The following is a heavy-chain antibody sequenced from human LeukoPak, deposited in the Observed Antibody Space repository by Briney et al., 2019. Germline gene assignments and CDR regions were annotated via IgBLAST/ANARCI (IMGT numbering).Heavy chain of an antibody. CDR2: ITIDGSST. V-gene: IGHV3-74*01. J-gene: IGHJ4*02. Sequence: GGSLRLSCAASGFTFSSYWMHWVRQAPGKGLIWVSRITIDGSSTSYADSVKGRFTISRDNAKNTVYLQMNSLRAEDTAVYYCASGNPGNNYGYWGQGTLVTVSS. CDR3: ASGNPGNNYGY. CDR1: GFTFSSYW. D-gene: IGHD5-18*01.